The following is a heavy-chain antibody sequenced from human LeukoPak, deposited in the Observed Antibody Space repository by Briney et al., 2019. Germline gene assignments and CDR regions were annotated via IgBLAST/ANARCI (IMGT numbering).Heavy chain of an antibody. J-gene: IGHJ1*01. CDR2: IYYSGST. D-gene: IGHD5-24*01. Sequence: SETLSLTCTVSGGSISSYYWSWIRQPPGKGLEWIGYIYYSGSTYYNPSLKSRVTISVDTSKNQFSLKLSSVTAADTAVYYCARLGFRDGYSWKYFQHWGQGTLVTVSS. CDR1: GGSISSYY. V-gene: IGHV4-59*08. CDR3: ARLGFRDGYSWKYFQH.